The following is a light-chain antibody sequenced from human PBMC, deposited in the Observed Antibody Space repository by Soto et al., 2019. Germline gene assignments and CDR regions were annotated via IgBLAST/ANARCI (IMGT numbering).Light chain of an antibody. CDR1: SSGVGGYNY. CDR2: EVS. V-gene: IGLV2-14*01. Sequence: QPASVSGSPGQSITISCTGPSSGVGGYNYVSWYQQYPGKAPKLMIYEVSNRPSGVSNRFSGSKSGNTASLTISGLQAEDEADYFCSSYTSNTVLFGGGTKVTVL. J-gene: IGLJ2*01. CDR3: SSYTSNTVL.